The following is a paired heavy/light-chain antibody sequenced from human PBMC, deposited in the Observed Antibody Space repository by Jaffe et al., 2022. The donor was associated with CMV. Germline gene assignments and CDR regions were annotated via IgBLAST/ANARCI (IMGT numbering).Heavy chain of an antibody. J-gene: IGHJ4*02. CDR3: VRESRYCTSYNRKGCQSYDYPAVF. V-gene: IGHV1-3*01. CDR1: GYTFTDHA. D-gene: IGHD3-16*01. Sequence: QVQLVQSGAEVKKPGASVMVSCRASGYTFTDHAMHWVRQAPGQSLEWMGWINSDTGDTKYAQKLQGRVTITRDTSASTTYMELGSLNSADTAVYYCVRESRYCTSYNRKGCQSYDYPAVFWGQGTLVTVSS. CDR2: INSDTGDT.
Light chain of an antibody. CDR2: AAS. J-gene: IGKJ1*01. CDR1: QGISNY. V-gene: IGKV1-27*01. CDR3: QKYDVAPRT. Sequence: DIQMTQSPSSLSASVGDRVTITCRASQGISNYLAWYQQRPGEIPKLLIYAASTLQPGVPSRFSGSGSGTDFSLTISSLQPEDFATYYCQKYDVAPRTFGQGTRVEIK.